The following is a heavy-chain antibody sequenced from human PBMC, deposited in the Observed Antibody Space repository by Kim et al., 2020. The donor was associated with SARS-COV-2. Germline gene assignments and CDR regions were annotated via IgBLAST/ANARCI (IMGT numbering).Heavy chain of an antibody. D-gene: IGHD6-19*01. J-gene: IGHJ6*02. CDR1: GFTFSSYD. Sequence: GGSLRLSCAASGFTFSSYDMHWVRQATGKGLEWVSAIGTAGDPYYPGSVKGRFTISRENAKNSLYLQMNSLRAGDTAVYYCARAPYSSGWYRGGYGMDVWGQGTTVTVSS. CDR2: IGTAGDP. V-gene: IGHV3-13*05. CDR3: ARAPYSSGWYRGGYGMDV.